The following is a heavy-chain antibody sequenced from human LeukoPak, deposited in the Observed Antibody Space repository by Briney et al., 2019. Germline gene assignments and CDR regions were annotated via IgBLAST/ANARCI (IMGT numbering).Heavy chain of an antibody. J-gene: IGHJ4*02. CDR3: ARRSTLYSSGWFYFDY. CDR2: INAHDGKR. D-gene: IGHD6-19*01. CDR1: GGTFSSYA. Sequence: ASVKVSCKASGGTFSSYAISWVRQAPGQGLEWMGWINAHDGKRNYALKHEDRVIMTTDTSTNTVYMELRGLRSDDTAVYYCARRSTLYSSGWFYFDYWGQGTLVTVSS. V-gene: IGHV1-18*01.